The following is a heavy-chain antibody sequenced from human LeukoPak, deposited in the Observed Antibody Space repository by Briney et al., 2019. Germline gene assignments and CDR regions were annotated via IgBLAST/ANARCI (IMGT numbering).Heavy chain of an antibody. J-gene: IGHJ3*02. CDR1: GYTFTSYD. D-gene: IGHD6-13*01. V-gene: IGHV1-8*01. Sequence: ASVRVSCKASGYTFTSYDINWVRQATGQGLEWMGWMNPNSGNTGYAQKFQGRVTMTRNTSISTAYMELSSLRSEDTAVYYCARYSSSWYAFDIWGQGTMVTVSS. CDR3: ARYSSSWYAFDI. CDR2: MNPNSGNT.